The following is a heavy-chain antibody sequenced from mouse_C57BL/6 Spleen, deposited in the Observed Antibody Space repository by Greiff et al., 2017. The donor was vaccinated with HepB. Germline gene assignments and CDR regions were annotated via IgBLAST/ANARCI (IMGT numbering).Heavy chain of an antibody. Sequence: VHVKQSGAELVRPGASVKLSCTASGFNIKDDYMHWVKQRPEQGLEWIGWIDPENGDTEYASKFQGKATITADTSSNTAYLQLSSLTSEDTAVYYCTTRGYAYFDYWGQGTTLTVSS. J-gene: IGHJ2*01. D-gene: IGHD2-2*01. CDR2: IDPENGDT. CDR1: GFNIKDDY. V-gene: IGHV14-4*01. CDR3: TTRGYAYFDY.